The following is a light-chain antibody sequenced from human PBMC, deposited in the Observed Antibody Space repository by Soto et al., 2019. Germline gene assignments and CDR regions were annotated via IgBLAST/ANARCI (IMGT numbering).Light chain of an antibody. J-gene: IGLJ3*02. CDR2: EVS. CDR3: SSYTSISTPFV. CDR1: SSDVGGYNY. Sequence: QSALTQPASVSGSPGQSITISCTGTSSDVGGYNYVSWYQQHPGKAPKLMIYEVSNRPSGVSNRFSGSKSGNTASLTISGLQAEDEADYYCSSYTSISTPFVFGGGTKVTVL. V-gene: IGLV2-14*01.